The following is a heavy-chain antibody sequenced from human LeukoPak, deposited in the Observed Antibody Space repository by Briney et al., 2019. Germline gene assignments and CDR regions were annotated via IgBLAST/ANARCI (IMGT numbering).Heavy chain of an antibody. CDR3: AKDRGGSYYYYMDV. CDR1: GFAFSDYW. Sequence: GGSLRLSCAVSGFAFSDYWMHWVRQAPGKGLEWVSRTNKDGSGTTYADSVRGRFTVSRDNAKNTLHLQMNSLRVEDTAVYYCAKDRGGSYYYYMDVWGKGTTVTVSS. J-gene: IGHJ6*03. V-gene: IGHV3-74*03. CDR2: TNKDGSGT. D-gene: IGHD1-26*01.